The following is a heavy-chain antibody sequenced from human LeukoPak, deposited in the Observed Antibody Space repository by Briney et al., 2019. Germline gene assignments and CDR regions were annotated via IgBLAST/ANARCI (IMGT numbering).Heavy chain of an antibody. Sequence: ASVKVSCKASGYTFTSYDINWVRQATGQGLEWMGWINPNSGGTNYAQKFQGRVTMTRDTSISTAYMELRRLRSDDTAVYYCARDPLDDAFDIWGQGTMVTVSS. J-gene: IGHJ3*02. CDR3: ARDPLDDAFDI. V-gene: IGHV1-2*02. CDR1: GYTFTSYD. D-gene: IGHD1-1*01. CDR2: INPNSGGT.